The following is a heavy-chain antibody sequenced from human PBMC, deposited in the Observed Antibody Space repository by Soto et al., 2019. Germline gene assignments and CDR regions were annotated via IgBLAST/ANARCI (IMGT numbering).Heavy chain of an antibody. Sequence: QVQLVESGGGVVQPGRSLRLSCAASGFMFSTYDMHWVRQAPGKGLEWVAFIAYDGSNKYYADSVKGRFTISRDNSKNTVYLQMNSLRDEDTAVYYCANPPPNSDAFDSCGQGTVVTVSS. J-gene: IGHJ3*02. V-gene: IGHV3-30*18. D-gene: IGHD2-21*01. CDR2: IAYDGSNK. CDR1: GFMFSTYD. CDR3: ANPPPNSDAFDS.